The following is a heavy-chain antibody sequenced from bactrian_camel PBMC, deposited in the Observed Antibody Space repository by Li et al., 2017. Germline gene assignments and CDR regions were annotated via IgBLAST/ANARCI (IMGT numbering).Heavy chain of an antibody. V-gene: IGHV3S1*01. J-gene: IGHJ4*01. CDR2: IRRDGVASILVGGGGT. CDR1: GITRDSDFTHC. Sequence: HVQLVESGGGSAQTGGSLRLSCAVSGITRDSDFTHCMGWFRQEPLKGREGVASIRRDGVASILVGGGGTVYADSVKGRFTISRDNAKRTLYLQMDSLKPEDTAMYYCVARYGGRLCSPHSTFALSGQGTQVTVS. D-gene: IGHD6*01.